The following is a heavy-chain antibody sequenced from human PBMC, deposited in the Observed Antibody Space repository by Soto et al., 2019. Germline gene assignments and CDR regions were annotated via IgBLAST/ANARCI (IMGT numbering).Heavy chain of an antibody. D-gene: IGHD3-22*01. CDR2: IYPGDSDT. J-gene: IGHJ5*02. Sequence: GESLKISCKASGYSFADYWIGWVRQMPGKGLEWMGIIYPGDSDTRYSPSFQGQVIISADKSIRTAYLQWSSLKASDTAMYYCARPLGGDNSDWYDHWGQGTRVTVSS. V-gene: IGHV5-51*01. CDR3: ARPLGGDNSDWYDH. CDR1: GYSFADYW.